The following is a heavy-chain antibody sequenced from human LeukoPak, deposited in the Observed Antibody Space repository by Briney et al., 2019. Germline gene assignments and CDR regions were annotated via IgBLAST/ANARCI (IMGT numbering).Heavy chain of an antibody. CDR1: GFTFSSYA. D-gene: IGHD2-2*01. V-gene: IGHV3-30-3*01. CDR3: ASPLYGSSTSWDLEH. CDR2: ISYDGSNK. Sequence: GRSLRLSCAASGFTFSSYAMHWVRQAPGKGLEWVAVISYDGSNKYYADSVKGRFTISRDNSKNTLYLQMNSLRAEDTAVYYCASPLYGSSTSWDLEHWGQGTLVTVSS. J-gene: IGHJ4*02.